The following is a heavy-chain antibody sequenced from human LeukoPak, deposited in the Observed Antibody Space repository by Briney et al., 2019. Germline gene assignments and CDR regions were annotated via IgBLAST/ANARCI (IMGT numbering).Heavy chain of an antibody. Sequence: ASVKVSCKASGYTFTGYYMHWVRQAPGQGLEWMGWINPNSGGTNYAQKFQGRATMTRDTSISTAYMELSRLRSDDTAVYYCARVYSSSWSALDYWGQGTLVTVSS. V-gene: IGHV1-2*02. CDR1: GYTFTGYY. J-gene: IGHJ4*02. CDR3: ARVYSSSWSALDY. CDR2: INPNSGGT. D-gene: IGHD6-13*01.